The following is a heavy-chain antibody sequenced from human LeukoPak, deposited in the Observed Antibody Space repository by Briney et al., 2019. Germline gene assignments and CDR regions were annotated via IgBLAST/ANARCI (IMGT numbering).Heavy chain of an antibody. CDR1: GYTFTGYY. CDR2: INPNSGGT. V-gene: IGHV1-2*02. D-gene: IGHD1-14*01. J-gene: IGHJ6*03. Sequence: GASVKVSCKASGYTFTGYYMHWVRQAPGQGLEWMGWINPNSGGTNYAQKFQGRVTMTRDTSISTAYMELSSLRSDDTAVYYCARGQGGNPYYYYYYMDVWGKGTTVTVSS. CDR3: ARGQGGNPYYYYYYMDV.